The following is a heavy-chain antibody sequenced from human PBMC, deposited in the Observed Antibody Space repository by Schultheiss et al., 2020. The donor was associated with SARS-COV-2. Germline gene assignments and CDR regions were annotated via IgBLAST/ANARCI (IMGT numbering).Heavy chain of an antibody. CDR2: INHSGST. CDR3: AREGWDWYFDL. Sequence: SETLSLTCTVSGGSISSYYWSWIRQPAGKGLEWIGEINHSGSTNYNPSLKSRVTISVDTSKNQFSLKLSSVTAADTAVYYCAREGWDWYFDLWGRGTLVTVSS. J-gene: IGHJ2*01. CDR1: GGSISSYY. V-gene: IGHV4-34*01. D-gene: IGHD1-26*01.